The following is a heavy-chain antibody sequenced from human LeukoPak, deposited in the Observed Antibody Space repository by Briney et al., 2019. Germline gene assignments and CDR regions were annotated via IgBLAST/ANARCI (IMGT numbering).Heavy chain of an antibody. J-gene: IGHJ4*02. CDR1: GFTFSSYW. CDR2: ISSSSSTM. D-gene: IGHD4-17*01. V-gene: IGHV3-48*04. Sequence: GGSLRLSCAASGFTFSSYWMNWVRQAPGKGLEWVSYISSSSSTMYYADSVKGRFTISRDNAKNSLYLQMNSLKIEDTAVYYCTTVDYGDLTPAASSDYWGQGTLVTVSS. CDR3: TTVDYGDLTPAASSDY.